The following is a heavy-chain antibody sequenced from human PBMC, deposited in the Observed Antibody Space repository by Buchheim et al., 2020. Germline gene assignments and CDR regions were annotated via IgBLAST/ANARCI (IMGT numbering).Heavy chain of an antibody. Sequence: EVQLVESGGTLVQPGGSLRLSCVASGFSFSDYYMDWVRQAPGKGLEWVGRTRKKTNGYSTEYAASVKGRFTISRDDSRNSVYLQMNSLKTEDTAVYYCTKVGSPYYYGFDVWGQGTT. CDR2: TRKKTNGYST. J-gene: IGHJ6*02. CDR1: GFSFSDYY. V-gene: IGHV3-72*01. CDR3: TKVGSPYYYGFDV. D-gene: IGHD3-16*01.